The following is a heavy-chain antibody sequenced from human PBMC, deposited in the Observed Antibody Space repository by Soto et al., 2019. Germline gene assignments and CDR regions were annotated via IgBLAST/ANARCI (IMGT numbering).Heavy chain of an antibody. J-gene: IGHJ6*02. CDR1: GGSISEKY. D-gene: IGHD2-15*01. V-gene: IGHV4-4*07. CDR3: APLSVSLSGPYGIHV. Sequence: PSETLSLTCIVSGGSISEKYWNWVRQPPGKGLEWIGLIFANGHTDYNPSLKSRVTMSVDTSKNQFSVRLNSVTASDTAVYYCAPLSVSLSGPYGIHVWGQGTTVTVSS. CDR2: IFANGHT.